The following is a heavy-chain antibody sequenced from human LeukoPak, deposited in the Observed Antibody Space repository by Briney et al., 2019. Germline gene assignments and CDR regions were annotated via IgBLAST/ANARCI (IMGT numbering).Heavy chain of an antibody. J-gene: IGHJ4*02. V-gene: IGHV3-48*03. CDR2: ISSSGTTI. Sequence: GGSLRLSCAASGFTFSSYEMNWVRQAPGKGLEWVSYISSSGTTIYYAESVKGRFTISRDNAKNSLSLQMNSLRVEDTAVYYCARALHGLYSGGLFDYWGQGTLVTVSS. CDR1: GFTFSSYE. D-gene: IGHD2-21*01. CDR3: ARALHGLYSGGLFDY.